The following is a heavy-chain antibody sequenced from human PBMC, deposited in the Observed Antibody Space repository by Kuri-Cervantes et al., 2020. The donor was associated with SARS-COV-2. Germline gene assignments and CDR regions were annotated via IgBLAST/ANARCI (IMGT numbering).Heavy chain of an antibody. CDR3: GRGYCSNGVCLDS. V-gene: IGHV7-4-1*02. D-gene: IGHD2-8*01. CDR2: INTNTGNP. J-gene: IGHJ4*02. CDR1: GYIFTAYG. Sequence: ASVKVSCKASGYIFTAYGLNWVRRAPGQGLEWMGWINTNTGNPTYAQGFTGRFVFSLDTSVSTAYLQISSLKAEDTAVYYCGRGYCSNGVCLDSWGQGTLVTVSS.